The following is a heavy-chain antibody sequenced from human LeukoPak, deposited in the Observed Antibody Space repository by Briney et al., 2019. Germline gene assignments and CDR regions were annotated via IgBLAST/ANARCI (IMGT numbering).Heavy chain of an antibody. CDR2: IYTSGST. J-gene: IGHJ6*03. Sequence: SETLSLTCTVSGGSISSYYWSWTRQPAGKGLEWIGRIYTSGSTNYNPSLKSRVTMSVDTSKNQFSLKLSSVTAADTAVYYCARVNLRSNYYYYYYMDVWGKGTTVTISS. CDR3: ARVNLRSNYYYYYYMDV. D-gene: IGHD1-14*01. CDR1: GGSISSYY. V-gene: IGHV4-4*07.